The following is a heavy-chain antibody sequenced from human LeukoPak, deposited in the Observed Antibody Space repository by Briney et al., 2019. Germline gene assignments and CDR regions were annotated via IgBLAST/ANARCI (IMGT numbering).Heavy chain of an antibody. Sequence: SQTLSLTCAISGDTVSSNTAAWNWIRQSPSRGLEWLGRTYYRSKWTTDYAVSVQNRITIKPDTSTNQFSLRLRSATPEDTAVYYCTRQRSTSTEYYGLDVWGQGTTVTVSS. J-gene: IGHJ6*02. V-gene: IGHV6-1*01. CDR3: TRQRSTSTEYYGLDV. CDR1: GDTVSSNTAA. D-gene: IGHD6-6*01. CDR2: TYYRSKWTT.